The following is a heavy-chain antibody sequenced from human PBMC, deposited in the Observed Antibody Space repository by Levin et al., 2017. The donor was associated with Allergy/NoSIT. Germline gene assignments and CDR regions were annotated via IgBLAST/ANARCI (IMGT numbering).Heavy chain of an antibody. J-gene: IGHJ4*02. V-gene: IGHV1-46*03. D-gene: IGHD3-9*01. CDR2: INPTGGST. CDR3: AREPREFDWSRSHFDY. Sequence: PGESLKISCRASGYIFTNYYMHWVRQAPGQGLEWMGVINPTGGSTGYAQKFQDRVIMTRDTSTTTVYMELSSLGSEDTAVYYCAREPREFDWSRSHFDYWGQGTLVTVSS. CDR1: GYIFTNYY.